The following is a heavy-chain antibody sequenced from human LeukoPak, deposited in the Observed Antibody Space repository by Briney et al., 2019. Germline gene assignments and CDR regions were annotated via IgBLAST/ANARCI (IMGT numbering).Heavy chain of an antibody. CDR1: GGTFSSYA. CDR2: IIPIFGTA. Sequence: GASVKVSCKASGGTFSSYAISWVRQAPGQGLEWMGGIIPIFGTANYAQKFQGRVTITTDESTSTAYMELSSLRSEDTAVYYCARGSGEDLVYGYSYGYVWGQGTLVTVSS. J-gene: IGHJ4*02. V-gene: IGHV1-69*05. CDR3: ARGSGEDLVYGYSYGYV. D-gene: IGHD5-18*01.